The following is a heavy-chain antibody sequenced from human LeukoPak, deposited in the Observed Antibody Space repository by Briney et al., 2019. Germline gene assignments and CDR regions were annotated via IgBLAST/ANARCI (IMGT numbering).Heavy chain of an antibody. CDR2: IVVGSGNT. CDR1: GFTFSNSA. CDR3: ARSGSYYYYGMDV. Sequence: ASVKVSCKASGFTFSNSAVQWVRQARGQRLEWIGWIVVGSGNTNYAQKFQERFTFTRDMSTNTAYMELSSLRSEDTAVYYCARSGSYYYYGMDVWGQGTTVTVSS. J-gene: IGHJ6*02. V-gene: IGHV1-58*01. D-gene: IGHD6-25*01.